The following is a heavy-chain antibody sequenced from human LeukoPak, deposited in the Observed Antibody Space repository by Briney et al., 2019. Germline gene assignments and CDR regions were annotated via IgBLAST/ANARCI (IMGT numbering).Heavy chain of an antibody. V-gene: IGHV1-8*01. CDR1: GYTFTSYD. D-gene: IGHD6-19*01. CDR3: ARASIAVAGTGFDY. CDR2: MNPSSGNT. Sequence: GASVKVSCKASGYTFTSYDIKWVRQATGQGLEWMGWMNPSSGNTGYAQKFQGRVTMTRNTSISTAYMELSSLRSEDTAVYYCARASIAVAGTGFDYWGQGTLVTVSS. J-gene: IGHJ4*02.